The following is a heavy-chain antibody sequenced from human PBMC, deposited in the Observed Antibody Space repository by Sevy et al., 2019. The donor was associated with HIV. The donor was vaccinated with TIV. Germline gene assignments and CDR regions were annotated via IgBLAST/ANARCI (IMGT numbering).Heavy chain of an antibody. CDR2: IHHSGST. D-gene: IGHD1-26*01. CDR3: ARWFKGAPFDY. CDR1: GFTFSSYW. V-gene: IGHV4-34*01. J-gene: IGHJ4*02. Sequence: GSLRLSCAASGFTFSSYWMSWVRQAPGKGLEWVGEIHHSGSTNYNPSLKSRVTISVDRSKNQFSLKLTSVTAADTAVYYCARWFKGAPFDYWGQGTLVTVSS.